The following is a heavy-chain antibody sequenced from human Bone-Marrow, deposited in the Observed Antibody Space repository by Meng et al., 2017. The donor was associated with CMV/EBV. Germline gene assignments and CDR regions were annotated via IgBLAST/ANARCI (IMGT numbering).Heavy chain of an antibody. CDR3: ARDRGSGPYYFDL. V-gene: IGHV1-46*01. D-gene: IGHD6-19*01. CDR2: LHPTGGST. CDR1: GYTFTSRE. Sequence: ASGYTFTSREIHWGRQAPGQGLEWMGILHPTGGSTSFAQKFQGRVTMTRDTSTSTVYMELNSLTSEDTAVYYCARDRGSGPYYFDLWGQGTLVTVSS. J-gene: IGHJ4*02.